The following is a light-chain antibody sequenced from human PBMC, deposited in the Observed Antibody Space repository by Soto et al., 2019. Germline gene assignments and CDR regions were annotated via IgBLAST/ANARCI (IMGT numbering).Light chain of an antibody. Sequence: EIVLTQSPATLSLSPGERATLSCRASQRISNYLAWYQQKPGQSPIIIIYDESNRSTGIPGRFSGSGSGTDFSLTISSLEPEDFAVYYCQQRTNWPRLTFGGGTKVEIK. J-gene: IGKJ4*01. CDR3: QQRTNWPRLT. V-gene: IGKV3-11*01. CDR2: DES. CDR1: QRISNY.